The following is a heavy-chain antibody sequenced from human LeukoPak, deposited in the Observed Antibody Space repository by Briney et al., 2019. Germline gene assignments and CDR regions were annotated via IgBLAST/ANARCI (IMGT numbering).Heavy chain of an antibody. D-gene: IGHD2-15*01. CDR2: ISGSSNTI. J-gene: IGHJ4*02. CDR1: GFTFSSYS. Sequence: PGGSLRLSCAASGFTFSSYSMTRLRQAPGKGLEWLSYISGSSNTITYADSVKGRFTISRDNAKSSLYLQMNSLRADDTAVHYCATVNRISSTFDSWGQGALVTVSS. CDR3: ATVNRISSTFDS. V-gene: IGHV3-48*04.